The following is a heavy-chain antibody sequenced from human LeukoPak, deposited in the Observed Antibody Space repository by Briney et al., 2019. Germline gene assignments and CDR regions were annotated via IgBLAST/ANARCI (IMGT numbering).Heavy chain of an antibody. CDR3: ARIREDGSTFEY. V-gene: IGHV3-11*04. D-gene: IGHD5-24*01. CDR1: GFTFSDYY. Sequence: PGGSLRLSCAASGFTFSDYYMSWIRQAPGKGLEWVSYISSSGSTIYYADSVKGRFTISRDNAKNSLYLQMNSLRAEDTAVYFCARIREDGSTFEYWGQGTLVTVSS. CDR2: ISSSGSTI. J-gene: IGHJ4*02.